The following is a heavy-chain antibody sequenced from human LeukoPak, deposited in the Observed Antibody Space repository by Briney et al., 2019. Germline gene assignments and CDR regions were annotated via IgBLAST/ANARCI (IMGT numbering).Heavy chain of an antibody. CDR2: ISSSSSYI. Sequence: AGGSLRLSCAASGFTFSSYSMNWVRQAPGKGLEWVSSISSSSSYIYYADSVKGRFTISRDNAKNSLYLQMNSLRAEDTAVYYCAREEGFTAAASFDYWGQGTLVTVSS. D-gene: IGHD6-13*01. CDR1: GFTFSSYS. V-gene: IGHV3-21*01. CDR3: AREEGFTAAASFDY. J-gene: IGHJ4*02.